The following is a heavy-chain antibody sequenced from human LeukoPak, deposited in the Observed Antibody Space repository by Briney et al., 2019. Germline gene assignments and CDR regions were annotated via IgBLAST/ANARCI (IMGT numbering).Heavy chain of an antibody. D-gene: IGHD3-9*01. CDR1: GYTFTSYG. CDR2: ISAYNGNT. CDR3: ARARYFDSYIRFDP. J-gene: IGHJ5*02. Sequence: ASVKVSCKASGYTFTSYGISWVRQATGQGLEWMGWISAYNGNTNYAQKLQGRVTMTTDTSTSTAYMELRSLRSDDTAVYYCARARYFDSYIRFDPWGQGTLVTVSS. V-gene: IGHV1-18*01.